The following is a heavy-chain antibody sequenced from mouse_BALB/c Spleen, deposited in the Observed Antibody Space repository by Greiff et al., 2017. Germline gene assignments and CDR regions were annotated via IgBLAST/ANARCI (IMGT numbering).Heavy chain of an antibody. CDR3: ARGVYYYGSFYAMDY. Sequence: EVQVVESGGGLVKPGGSLKLSCAASGFTFSSYAMSWVRQTPEKRLEWVASISSGGSTYYPDSVKGRFTISRDNARNILYLQMSSLRSEDTAMYYCARGVYYYGSFYAMDYWGQGTSVTVSS. V-gene: IGHV5-6-5*01. CDR2: ISSGGST. CDR1: GFTFSSYA. D-gene: IGHD1-1*01. J-gene: IGHJ4*01.